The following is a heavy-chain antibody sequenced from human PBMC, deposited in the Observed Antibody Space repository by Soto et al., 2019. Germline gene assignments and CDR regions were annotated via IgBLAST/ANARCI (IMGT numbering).Heavy chain of an antibody. CDR2: IHPVDSDT. CDR1: GYSVTNYW. Sequence: EVQLVQSGAEVKKAGESLKISCQGSGYSVTNYWVGWVRKIPGSGLECMGIIHPVDSDTRYSPFFQGQVTISADKSISTAYRLWSSLTASDTAMYYCARHTRYRTTWFDGWFDPWGQGTLVTVSS. V-gene: IGHV5-51*03. CDR3: ARHTRYRTTWFDGWFDP. J-gene: IGHJ5*02. D-gene: IGHD6-13*01.